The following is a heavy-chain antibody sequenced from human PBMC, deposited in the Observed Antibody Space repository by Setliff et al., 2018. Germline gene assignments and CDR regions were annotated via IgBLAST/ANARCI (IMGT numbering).Heavy chain of an antibody. CDR1: GFTFTNYI. V-gene: IGHV3-30-3*01. CDR2: MSLDETNK. J-gene: IGHJ4*02. Sequence: PGGSLRLSCAASGFTFTNYIIHWVRQAPGKGLEWVAVMSLDETNKYYADSVRGRFTISRDISKNTLYLQMNSLRSDDTAVYYCATEKFPGDWGDYWGQGTLVTVSS. D-gene: IGHD2-21*01. CDR3: ATEKFPGDWGDY.